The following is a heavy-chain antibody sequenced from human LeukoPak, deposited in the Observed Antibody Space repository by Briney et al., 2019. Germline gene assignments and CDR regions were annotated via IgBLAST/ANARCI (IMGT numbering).Heavy chain of an antibody. D-gene: IGHD2-15*01. CDR2: INTDGSST. Sequence: GGSLRLSCAASGFTFSSYWMHWVRRAPGKGLVWVSRINTDGSSTSYADSVKGRFTISRDNAENTLYLQMNSLRAEDTAVYYCARDMGPHCSGGSCYPESYYWGQGTLVTVSS. V-gene: IGHV3-74*01. CDR1: GFTFSSYW. CDR3: ARDMGPHCSGGSCYPESYY. J-gene: IGHJ4*02.